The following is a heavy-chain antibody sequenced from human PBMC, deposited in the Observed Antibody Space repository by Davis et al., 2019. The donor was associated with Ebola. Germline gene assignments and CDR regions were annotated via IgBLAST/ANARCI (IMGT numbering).Heavy chain of an antibody. V-gene: IGHV4-39*01. D-gene: IGHD4-17*01. CDR1: GGSIISSSSY. Sequence: SETLSLTCTVSGGSIISSSSYWGWIRQPPRKGLEWIGSIYYSGITYYHPSLKSRVTISVDTSKNQFSLKLRSVTAADTAVYYCARRVSTVTTYSADYWGQGTLVTVSS. J-gene: IGHJ4*02. CDR2: IYYSGIT. CDR3: ARRVSTVTTYSADY.